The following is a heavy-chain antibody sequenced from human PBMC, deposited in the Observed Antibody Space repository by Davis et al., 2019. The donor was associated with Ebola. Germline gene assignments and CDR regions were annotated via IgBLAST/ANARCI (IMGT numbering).Heavy chain of an antibody. CDR1: GFTFSGSS. V-gene: IGHV3-23*01. Sequence: GESLKISCAASGFTFSGSSMSWVRQAPGKGLEWVSAISGSGGSTYYADSVKGRFTISRDNSKNTLYLQMNSLRAEDTAVYYCAKDRVVVAATPFDYWGQGTLVTVSS. D-gene: IGHD2-15*01. CDR2: ISGSGGST. CDR3: AKDRVVVAATPFDY. J-gene: IGHJ4*02.